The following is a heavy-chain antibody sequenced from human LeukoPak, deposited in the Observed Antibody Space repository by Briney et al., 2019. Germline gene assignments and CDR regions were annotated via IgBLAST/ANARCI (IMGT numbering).Heavy chain of an antibody. Sequence: GGSLRLSCAASGFTFSSYSMNWVRQAPGKGLEWISYIGTGSSTIYYADSVKGRFTISRDNAKNSLYLQMNSLRAEDTAVYYCARAADFWSGYFGSYYFDYWGQGTLVTVSS. J-gene: IGHJ4*02. D-gene: IGHD3-3*01. CDR1: GFTFSSYS. CDR3: ARAADFWSGYFGSYYFDY. CDR2: IGTGSSTI. V-gene: IGHV3-48*04.